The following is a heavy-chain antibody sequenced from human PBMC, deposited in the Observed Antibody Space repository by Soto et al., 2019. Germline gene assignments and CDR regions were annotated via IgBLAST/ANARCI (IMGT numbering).Heavy chain of an antibody. V-gene: IGHV2-5*02. CDR3: SHTLANTYYYLGRGSSFDY. D-gene: IGHD3-22*01. CDR1: GFSLSTYGVS. CDR2: IYWDNDK. J-gene: IGHJ4*02. Sequence: QITLKESGPPLVKPTQTLTLTCTFSGFSLSTYGVSVGWIRQPPGKALEWLALIYWDNDKYYSPSLKSRLTVTKDTAENPVVLKMTNMGPVDTPTYYCSHTLANTYYYLGRGSSFDYWGQGTLVTVSS.